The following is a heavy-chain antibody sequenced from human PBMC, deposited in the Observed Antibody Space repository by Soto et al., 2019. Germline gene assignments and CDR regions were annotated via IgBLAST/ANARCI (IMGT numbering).Heavy chain of an antibody. D-gene: IGHD2-21*01. CDR3: AREDVASRGSAGMDV. CDR2: ISSSSSYI. J-gene: IGHJ6*02. CDR1: GFTFSSYS. V-gene: IGHV3-21*01. Sequence: GSLRLSCAASGFTFSSYSMNWVRQAPGKGLEWVSSISSSSSYIYYADSVKGRFTISRDDAKNSLYLQMNSLRAEDTAVYYCAREDVASRGSAGMDVWGQGTTVTVSS.